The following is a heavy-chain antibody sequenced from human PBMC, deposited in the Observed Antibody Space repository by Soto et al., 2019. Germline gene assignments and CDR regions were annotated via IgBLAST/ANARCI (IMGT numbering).Heavy chain of an antibody. J-gene: IGHJ4*01. CDR3: ARLGPGAVAATLDY. CDR2: IYYSGST. CDR1: GGSISSSSYY. V-gene: IGHV4-39*01. Sequence: QLQLQESGPGLVKPSETLSLTCTVSGGSISSSSYYWGWIRQPPGKGLEWIGSIYYSGSTYYNPSPKSRVPLSLDTSKNQFSLKLSPVTAAEPAVYYCARLGPGAVAATLDYWGQGTPVPVSS. D-gene: IGHD6-19*01.